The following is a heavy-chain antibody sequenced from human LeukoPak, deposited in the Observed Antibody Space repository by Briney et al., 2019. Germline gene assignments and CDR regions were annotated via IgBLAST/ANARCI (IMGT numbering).Heavy chain of an antibody. J-gene: IGHJ4*02. CDR2: INSDGSST. Sequence: AGGSLRLSCAASGFTFSSYWMHWVRQAPGKGLVWVSRINSDGSSTSYADSVKGRFTISRDNAKNSLYLQMNSLRAEDTAVYYCASRGRDGYNYYFDYWGQGTLVTVSS. CDR1: GFTFSSYW. CDR3: ASRGRDGYNYYFDY. V-gene: IGHV3-74*01. D-gene: IGHD5-24*01.